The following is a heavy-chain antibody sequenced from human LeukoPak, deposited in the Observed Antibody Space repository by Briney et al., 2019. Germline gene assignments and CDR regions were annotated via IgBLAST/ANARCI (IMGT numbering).Heavy chain of an antibody. Sequence: GGYLRRYCAASGLTFSTFSMNWVRQAPGKGLEWVSYISGGSDVIHYADSVKGRFTISRDNAKKSLYLEMNSLRAEDTAVYYCVRVRYSSSSHYMDVWGKGTTVTVSS. V-gene: IGHV3-48*04. J-gene: IGHJ6*03. CDR1: GLTFSTFS. D-gene: IGHD6-6*01. CDR3: VRVRYSSSSHYMDV. CDR2: ISGGSDVI.